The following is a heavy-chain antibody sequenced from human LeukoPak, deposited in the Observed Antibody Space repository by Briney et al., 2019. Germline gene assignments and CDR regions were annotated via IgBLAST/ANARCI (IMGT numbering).Heavy chain of an antibody. Sequence: ASVKVSCKASGYTFTGYYMHWVRQAPGQGLEWMGWISAYNGNTNYAQKLQGRVTMTTDTSTSTAYMELRSLRSDDTAVYYCARDLAGYDSSGYASDYWGQGTLVTVSS. CDR1: GYTFTGYY. D-gene: IGHD3-22*01. J-gene: IGHJ4*02. CDR3: ARDLAGYDSSGYASDY. CDR2: ISAYNGNT. V-gene: IGHV1-18*04.